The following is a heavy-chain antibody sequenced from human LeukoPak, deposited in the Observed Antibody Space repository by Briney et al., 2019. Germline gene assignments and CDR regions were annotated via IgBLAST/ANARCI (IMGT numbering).Heavy chain of an antibody. V-gene: IGHV3-15*01. D-gene: IGHD3-10*01. CDR3: TTEDYYGSGSFDY. J-gene: IGHJ4*02. CDR1: GFTFSNAW. CDR2: IKSKTDGGTT. Sequence: GGSLGLSCAASGFTFSNAWMSWVRQAPGKGLEWVGRIKSKTDGGTTDYAAPVKGRFTISRDDSKNTLYLQMNSLKTEDTAVYYCTTEDYYGSGSFDYWGQGTLVTVSS.